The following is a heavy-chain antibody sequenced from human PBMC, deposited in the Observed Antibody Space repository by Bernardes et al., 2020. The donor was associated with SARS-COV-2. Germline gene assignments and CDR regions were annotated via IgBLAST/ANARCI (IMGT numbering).Heavy chain of an antibody. D-gene: IGHD2-2*02. J-gene: IGHJ4*02. CDR2: ISGYNGNK. V-gene: IGHV1-18*01. CDR1: GYTSTNYG. CDR3: ARDPVGPAAILFPSLDY. Sequence: ASMKVSCKASGYTSTNYGISWVRQAPGQGLEWMGWISGYNGNKNYAQNFQGRVTMTTDTSTSTAYMELRSLRSDDTAVYYCARDPVGPAAILFPSLDYWGQGTLVTVSS.